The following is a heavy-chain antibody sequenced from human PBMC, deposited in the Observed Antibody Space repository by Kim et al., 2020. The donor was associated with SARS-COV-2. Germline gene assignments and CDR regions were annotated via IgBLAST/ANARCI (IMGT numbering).Heavy chain of an antibody. CDR3: ARAKSGFTITMVRYYYYYFGRDV. J-gene: IGHJ6*04. Sequence: SETLSLTCAVYGGSFSGYYWSWIRQPPGKGLEWIGEINHSGSTNYNTSLKSRVTISVDTSKNQYSLKLSSVTAADTAVYYCARAKSGFTITMVRYYYYYFGRDVWGKGPTVTVSS. D-gene: IGHD3-10*01. CDR2: INHSGST. V-gene: IGHV4-34*01. CDR1: GGSFSGYY.